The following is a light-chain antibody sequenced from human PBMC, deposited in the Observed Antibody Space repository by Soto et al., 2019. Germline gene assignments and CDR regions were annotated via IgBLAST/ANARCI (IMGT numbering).Light chain of an antibody. CDR1: QSVRSY. CDR3: QKYNNWPPT. V-gene: IGKV3-15*01. J-gene: IGKJ4*01. Sequence: DIVLTQSPATLSLSPGESATLSCRASQSVRSYLAWYQQKPGQAPRILIYGESTRATGIPDRFSGSGSGTELNLTISSLQSEDFAVYYCQKYNNWPPTCGGGTKVDIK. CDR2: GES.